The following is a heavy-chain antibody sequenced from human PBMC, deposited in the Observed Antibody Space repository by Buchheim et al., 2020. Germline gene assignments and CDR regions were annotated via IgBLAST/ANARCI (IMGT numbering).Heavy chain of an antibody. V-gene: IGHV3-7*01. J-gene: IGHJ4*02. Sequence: EVQLVESGGGLVQPGGSLRLSCAASGFTFSNYWMTWVRQAPGKGLEWLANINQDGTEKNYVDSLMGRFTISRDNARNYLYLQMNSLRVEDTAVYYCVRDQGASGDYWGQGTL. CDR1: GFTFSNYW. CDR2: INQDGTEK. D-gene: IGHD1-26*01. CDR3: VRDQGASGDY.